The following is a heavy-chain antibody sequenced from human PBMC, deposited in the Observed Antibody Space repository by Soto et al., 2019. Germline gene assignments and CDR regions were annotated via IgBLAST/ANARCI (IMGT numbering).Heavy chain of an antibody. Sequence: QVQLQQWGAGLLKPSETLSLTCAVYGGSFSGYYWSWIRQPPGKGPEWIGEINHSGNTKYTPSLESRVPISVDTSKNQFPLKLNSVSAADTAVYYCARTGGMDVWSQGDTVTVSS. CDR1: GGSFSGYY. CDR3: ARTGGMDV. V-gene: IGHV4-34*01. J-gene: IGHJ6*02. CDR2: INHSGNT.